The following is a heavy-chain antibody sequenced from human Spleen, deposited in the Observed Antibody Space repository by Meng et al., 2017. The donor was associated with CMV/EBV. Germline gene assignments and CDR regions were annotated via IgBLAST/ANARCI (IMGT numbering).Heavy chain of an antibody. CDR1: GFTVSSYS. V-gene: IGHV3-21*01. CDR3: ARDYSNYAVGWFDP. CDR2: ISSSSSYI. D-gene: IGHD4-11*01. Sequence: ASGFTVSSYSMNWVRQAPGKGLEWVSSISSSSSYIYYADSVKGRFTISRDNAKNSLYLQMNSLRAEDTAVYYCARDYSNYAVGWFDPWGQGTLVTVSS. J-gene: IGHJ5*02.